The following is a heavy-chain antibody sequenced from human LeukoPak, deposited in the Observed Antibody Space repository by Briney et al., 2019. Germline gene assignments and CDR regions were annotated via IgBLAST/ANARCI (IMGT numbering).Heavy chain of an antibody. Sequence: SETLSLTCAVSGGSISSYYWSWIRQPPGKGLEWIGYIYYSGSTNYNPSLKSRVTISVDTSKNQFSLKLSSVTAADTAVYYCARERLGYSSGWIDYWGQGTLVTVSS. J-gene: IGHJ4*02. CDR2: IYYSGST. D-gene: IGHD6-19*01. CDR3: ARERLGYSSGWIDY. CDR1: GGSISSYY. V-gene: IGHV4-59*01.